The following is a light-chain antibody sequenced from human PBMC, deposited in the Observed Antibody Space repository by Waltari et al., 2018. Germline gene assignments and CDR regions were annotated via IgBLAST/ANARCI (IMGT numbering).Light chain of an antibody. CDR3: AAWDDSLRGAV. V-gene: IGLV1-47*01. Sequence: QSVLTQPPSASETPGQRVTLSCSGSRSNFGSNYVYWYQQLPGTAPKLLIYRNTQRPSGVPDRFSGSKSGTSASLAISGLRSEDEAVYYCAAWDDSLRGAVFGGGTKLTVL. CDR2: RNT. J-gene: IGLJ2*01. CDR1: RSNFGSNY.